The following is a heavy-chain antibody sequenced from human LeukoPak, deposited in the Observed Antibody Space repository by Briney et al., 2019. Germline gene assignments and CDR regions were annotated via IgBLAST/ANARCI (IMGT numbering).Heavy chain of an antibody. V-gene: IGHV4-39*01. J-gene: IGHJ4*02. Sequence: SETLSLTCTVSGGSISSRGYYWGWIRQPPGKGLEWIGTITYSGSTYFSPSVKSRVSMSMDTSKNQFSLKLTSVTAADTAVYYCARRGDSYAVFDYWGQGTLVTVSS. CDR2: ITYSGST. D-gene: IGHD5-18*01. CDR3: ARRGDSYAVFDY. CDR1: GGSISSRGYY.